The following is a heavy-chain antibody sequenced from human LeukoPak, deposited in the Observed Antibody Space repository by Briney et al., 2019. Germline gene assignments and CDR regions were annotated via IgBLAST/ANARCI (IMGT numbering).Heavy chain of an antibody. CDR3: AKEFIAGDGHVDCDS. D-gene: IGHD5-24*01. CDR1: GFTISTYA. CDR2: ITSSGATT. V-gene: IGHV3-23*01. Sequence: GGSLRLSCAASGFTISTYAMTWVRQAPGKGLEWVSSITSSGATTYYADSVKGRFTISRDISKNTLYLQMSSLTAEDPAVYYCAKEFIAGDGHVDCDSWGQGTLVTVSS. J-gene: IGHJ4*02.